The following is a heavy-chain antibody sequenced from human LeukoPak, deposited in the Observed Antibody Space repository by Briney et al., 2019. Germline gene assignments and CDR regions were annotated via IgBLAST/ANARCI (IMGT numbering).Heavy chain of an antibody. V-gene: IGHV4-34*01. Sequence: SETLSLTCAVYGGSFSGYYWSWIRQPPGKGLEWIGEINHSGSTNYNPSLKSRVTISVDTSKNQFSLKLSSVTAADTAVYYCASITGVTTVTTGDYWGQGTLVTVSS. CDR1: GGSFSGYY. J-gene: IGHJ4*02. CDR3: ASITGVTTVTTGDY. D-gene: IGHD4-17*01. CDR2: INHSGST.